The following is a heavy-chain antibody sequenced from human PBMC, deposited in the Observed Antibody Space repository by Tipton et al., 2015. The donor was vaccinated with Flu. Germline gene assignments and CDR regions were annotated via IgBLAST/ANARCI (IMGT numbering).Heavy chain of an antibody. CDR3: ATSEYFQH. J-gene: IGHJ1*01. V-gene: IGHV4-38-2*02. CDR2: IHRSGNT. Sequence: GLVKPSETLSLTCTVSGDSMRRDYFWGWIRQPPGKGLEWIGNIHRSGNTYHNPSLKSRVTISVDTSKNQFSLKLSSVTAADTAVYYCATSEYFQHWGQGTLVTVSS. CDR1: GDSMRRDYF.